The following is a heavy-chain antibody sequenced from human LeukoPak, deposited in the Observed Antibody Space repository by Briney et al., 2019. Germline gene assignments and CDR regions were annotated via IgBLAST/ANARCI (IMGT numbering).Heavy chain of an antibody. V-gene: IGHV1-3*01. CDR1: GYTFTSYA. Sequence: ASVKVSCKASGYTFTSYAMHWVRQAPGQRLEWMGWINAGNGNTKYSQKFQGRVTITRDTSASTAYMELSSLRSEDTAVYYCAREGATYYYDSSGYYYFDYWGQGTLVTVSS. CDR3: AREGATYYYDSSGYYYFDY. J-gene: IGHJ4*02. D-gene: IGHD3-22*01. CDR2: INAGNGNT.